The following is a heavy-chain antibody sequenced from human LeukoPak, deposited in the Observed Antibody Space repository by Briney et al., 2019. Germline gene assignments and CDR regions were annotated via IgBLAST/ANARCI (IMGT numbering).Heavy chain of an antibody. V-gene: IGHV4-59*01. CDR3: ARGGDLLFGKYYLDY. J-gene: IGHJ4*02. CDR2: IYYTGST. Sequence: ASLRLSCAASGFTFSSYAMSWVRQAPGKGLEWIGSIYYTGSTNYNPSLKSRVTISVDTSKNQFSMKLSSVAAADTAVYYCARGGDLLFGKYYLDYWGQGTLVTVSS. D-gene: IGHD2-21*01. CDR1: GFTFSSYA.